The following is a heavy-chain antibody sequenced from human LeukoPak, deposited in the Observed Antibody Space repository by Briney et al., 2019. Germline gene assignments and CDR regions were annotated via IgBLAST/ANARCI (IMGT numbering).Heavy chain of an antibody. CDR1: GFTFSSYG. CDR2: IWYDGSNK. CDR3: ARDNLNPPYYYYYGMDV. J-gene: IGHJ6*02. V-gene: IGHV3-33*01. Sequence: GGSLRLSCAASGFTFSSYGMHWVRQAPGKGLEWVAVIWYDGSNKYYADSVKGRFTISRDNSKNTLYPQMNSLRAEDTAVYYCARDNLNPPYYYYYGMDVWGQGTTVTVSS.